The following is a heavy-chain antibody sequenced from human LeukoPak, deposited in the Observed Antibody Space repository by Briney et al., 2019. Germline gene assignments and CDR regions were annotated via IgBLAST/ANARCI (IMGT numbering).Heavy chain of an antibody. CDR2: INTDGSIK. CDR1: GFTFSSYA. J-gene: IGHJ4*02. Sequence: PGGSLRLSCAASGFTFSSYAMNWVRKAPGKGLEWVSRINTDGSIKTYADSVKGRFTISRDNAKNTLYLEMNSLTPADTAVYFCARPPPGQGFDYWGQGTLVTVSS. CDR3: ARPPPGQGFDY. V-gene: IGHV3-74*03. D-gene: IGHD3-10*01.